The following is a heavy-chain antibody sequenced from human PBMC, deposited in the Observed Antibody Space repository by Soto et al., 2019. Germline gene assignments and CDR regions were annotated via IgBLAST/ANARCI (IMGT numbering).Heavy chain of an antibody. CDR2: INPSGGST. V-gene: IGHV1-46*01. CDR3: ARDLELQWFGELSGMDV. J-gene: IGHJ6*02. CDR1: GYTFTSYY. D-gene: IGHD3-10*01. Sequence: ASVKVSCKASGYTFTSYYMHWVRQAPGQGLEWMGIINPSGGSTSYAQKFQGRVTMTRDTSTSTVYMELSSLRSEDTAVYYCARDLELQWFGELSGMDVWGQGTTVTVSS.